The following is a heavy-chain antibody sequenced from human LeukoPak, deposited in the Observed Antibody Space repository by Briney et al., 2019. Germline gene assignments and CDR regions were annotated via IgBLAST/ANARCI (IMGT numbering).Heavy chain of an antibody. D-gene: IGHD5-18*01. CDR1: GGPISNYY. J-gene: IGHJ4*02. Sequence: PSETLSLTCTVFGGPISNYYWSWIRQPPGKGLECIGYIHSSGSTDYNPSLKSRVTISVDTSKSQFSLKPTSVTAADTAVYYCARHRYGYGLDSWGQGTLVTVSS. CDR2: IHSSGST. V-gene: IGHV4-59*08. CDR3: ARHRYGYGLDS.